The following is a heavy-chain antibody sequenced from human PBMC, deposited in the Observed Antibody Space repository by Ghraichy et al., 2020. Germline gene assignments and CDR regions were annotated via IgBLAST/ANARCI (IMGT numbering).Heavy chain of an antibody. J-gene: IGHJ6*02. D-gene: IGHD6-19*01. Sequence: SVKVSCKASGGTFSSSAISWVRQAPGQGLEWLGGIIPIFGTANYAQKFRGRVTITADESTITAYMELSSLRSEDTAVYYCASGGWTSGYGMDVWGQGTTVTVSS. V-gene: IGHV1-69*13. CDR3: ASGGWTSGYGMDV. CDR1: GGTFSSSA. CDR2: IIPIFGTA.